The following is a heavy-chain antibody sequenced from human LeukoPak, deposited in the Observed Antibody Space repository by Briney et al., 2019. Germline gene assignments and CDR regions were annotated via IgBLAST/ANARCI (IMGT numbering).Heavy chain of an antibody. D-gene: IGHD5-18*01. CDR1: GLTFSGST. CDR2: IRSRANSYAT. CDR3: TLDGYIDGLLIDY. J-gene: IGHJ4*02. Sequence: GGSLRLSCAASGLTFSGSTLHWVRQSAGKGLEWVGHIRSRANSYATVYAASVKGRFTISRDDSKNTAYLHMHSLKSEDTALYYCTLDGYIDGLLIDYWGQGTLVTVSS. V-gene: IGHV3-73*01.